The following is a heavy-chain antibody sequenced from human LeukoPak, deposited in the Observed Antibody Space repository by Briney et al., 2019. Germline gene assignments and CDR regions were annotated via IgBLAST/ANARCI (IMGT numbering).Heavy chain of an antibody. CDR2: IRYDGSNK. V-gene: IGHV3-30*02. CDR3: ARGRAALDY. Sequence: GGSLRLSCAASGFTFSSYGMHWVRQAPGKGLEWVAFIRYDGSNKYYADSVKGRFTISRDNAKNTVHLQMNSLRAEDTAAYFCARGRAALDYWGQGTLVTVSS. J-gene: IGHJ4*02. CDR1: GFTFSSYG. D-gene: IGHD2-15*01.